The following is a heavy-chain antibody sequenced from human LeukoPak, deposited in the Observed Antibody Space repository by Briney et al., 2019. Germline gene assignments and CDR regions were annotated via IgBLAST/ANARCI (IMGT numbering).Heavy chain of an antibody. D-gene: IGHD2-15*01. V-gene: IGHV3-30*18. Sequence: PGGSLRLSCAASGFTFSSYAMSWVRQAPGKGLEWVAVISYDGSNKYYADSVKGRFTISRDNSKNTLYLQMNSLRAEDTAVYYCAKEDIVVVVAAPPGGMDVWGQGTTVTVSS. CDR1: GFTFSSYA. CDR3: AKEDIVVVVAAPPGGMDV. CDR2: ISYDGSNK. J-gene: IGHJ6*02.